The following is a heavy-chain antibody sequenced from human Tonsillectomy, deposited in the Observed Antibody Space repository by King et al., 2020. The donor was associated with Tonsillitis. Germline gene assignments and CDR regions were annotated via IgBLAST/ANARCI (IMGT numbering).Heavy chain of an antibody. CDR3: ARDRGYSSGWLDY. CDR1: GGSISSYY. Sequence: VQLQESGPGLVKPSETLSLTCTVSGGSISSYYWSWIRQPPGKGLEWIGYIYYRGSTKYNPSLKSRVTISVDTSKNQFSLMLSSVTAADTAVYYCARDRGYSSGWLDYWGQGTLVTVSS. CDR2: IYYRGST. V-gene: IGHV4-59*01. D-gene: IGHD6-19*01. J-gene: IGHJ4*02.